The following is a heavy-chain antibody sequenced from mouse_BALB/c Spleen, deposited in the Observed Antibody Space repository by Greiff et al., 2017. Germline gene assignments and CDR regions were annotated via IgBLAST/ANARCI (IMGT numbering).Heavy chain of an antibody. Sequence: EVQLVESGPGLVKPSQSLSLTCSVTGYSITSGYYWNWIRQFPGNKLEWMGYISYDGSNNYNPSLKNRISITRDTSKNQFFLKLNSVTTEDTATYYCAREGYDVGAMDYWGQGTSVTVSS. CDR2: ISYDGSN. D-gene: IGHD2-2*01. CDR1: GYSITSGYY. J-gene: IGHJ4*01. CDR3: AREGYDVGAMDY. V-gene: IGHV3-6*02.